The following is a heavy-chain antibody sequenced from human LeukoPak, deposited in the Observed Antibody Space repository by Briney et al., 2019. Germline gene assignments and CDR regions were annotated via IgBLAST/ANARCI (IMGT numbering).Heavy chain of an antibody. CDR2: IYTSGST. V-gene: IGHV4-61*02. J-gene: IGHJ4*02. CDR1: GGSISSGSYY. CDR3: AKRLRGSRGTDYFDY. D-gene: IGHD3-10*01. Sequence: SQTLSLTCTVSGGSISSGSYYWSWIRQPAGKGLEWIGRIYTSGSTNYNPSLKSRVTISVDTSKNQFSLKLSSVTAADTAVYYCAKRLRGSRGTDYFDYWGQGTLVTVSS.